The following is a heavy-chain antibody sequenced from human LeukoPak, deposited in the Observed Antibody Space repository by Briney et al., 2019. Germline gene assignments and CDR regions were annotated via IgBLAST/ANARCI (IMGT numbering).Heavy chain of an antibody. J-gene: IGHJ6*03. CDR2: IIPMFGTA. CDR1: GSTFSSYA. V-gene: IGHV1-69*13. CDR3: ARAWTSTYYYYYYMDV. Sequence: SVKVSCKASGSTFSSYAISWVRQAPGQGLEWMGGIIPMFGTANYAQKFQGRVTITADESTSTAYMELSSLRSEDTAVYYCARAWTSTYYYYYYMDVWGKGTTVTVSS. D-gene: IGHD3/OR15-3a*01.